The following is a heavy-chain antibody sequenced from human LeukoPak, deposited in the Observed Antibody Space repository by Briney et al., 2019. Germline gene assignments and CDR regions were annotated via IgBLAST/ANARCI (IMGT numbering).Heavy chain of an antibody. Sequence: GASVKVSCKASGYTFTSYGISWVRQAPGQGLEWMGWISAYNGNTNYAQKLQGRVTMTTDTSTSTAYMELRSLRSDDTAVYYCARERTSVTPYYFDYWGQGTLVTVSS. D-gene: IGHD4-11*01. CDR1: GYTFTSYG. CDR2: ISAYNGNT. V-gene: IGHV1-18*01. CDR3: ARERTSVTPYYFDY. J-gene: IGHJ4*02.